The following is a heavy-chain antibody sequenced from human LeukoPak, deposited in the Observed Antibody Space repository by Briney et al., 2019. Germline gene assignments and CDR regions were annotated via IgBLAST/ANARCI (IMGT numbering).Heavy chain of an antibody. CDR3: AKSTANWFDP. V-gene: IGHV3-23*01. CDR2: INESGDNT. Sequence: GGSLRLSCAASGFTFSSNAMAWVRQAPGKGLEWVSTINESGDNTFYADSVKGRFTISKDNSKSTLFLQMNNLRAEDTAVYHCAKSTANWFDPWGQGTLVTVSS. D-gene: IGHD2-2*01. CDR1: GFTFSSNA. J-gene: IGHJ5*02.